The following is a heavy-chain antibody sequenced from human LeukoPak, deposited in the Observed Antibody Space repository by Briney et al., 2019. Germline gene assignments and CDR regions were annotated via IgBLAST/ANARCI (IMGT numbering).Heavy chain of an antibody. CDR3: ARGVMSFDYYYYYMDV. D-gene: IGHD2-8*01. CDR1: GGTFSSYA. J-gene: IGHJ6*03. CDR2: IIPIFGTA. V-gene: IGHV1-69*05. Sequence: SVKVSCKASGGTFSSYAINWVRQAPGQGLEWMGGIIPIFGTANYAQKFQGRVTITTDESTSTAYMELSSLRSEDTAVYYCARGVMSFDYYYYYMDVWGKGTTVTVSS.